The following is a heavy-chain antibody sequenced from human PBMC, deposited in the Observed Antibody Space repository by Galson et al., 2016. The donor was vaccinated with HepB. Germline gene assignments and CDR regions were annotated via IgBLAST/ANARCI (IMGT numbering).Heavy chain of an antibody. CDR3: TKAFRTGWTAFDS. CDR2: ISWNSGSI. V-gene: IGHV3-9*01. J-gene: IGHJ4*02. Sequence: SLRLSCAASGFKFDNFGMHWVRQAPGKGLEWVSSISWNSGSIGYADSVKGRFTISRDDAKNSLYLQMNSLRTEDTALYYCTKAFRTGWTAFDSWGQGNLVTVSS. CDR1: GFKFDNFG. D-gene: IGHD3/OR15-3a*01.